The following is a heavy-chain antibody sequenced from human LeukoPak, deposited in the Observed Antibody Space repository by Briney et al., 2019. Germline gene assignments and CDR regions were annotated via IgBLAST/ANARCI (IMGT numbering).Heavy chain of an antibody. CDR3: AKKGYSYGWRDSYYFDY. CDR1: GFTFSSYG. Sequence: GGSLRLSCAASGFTFSSYGMHWVRQAPGKGLEWVAFIRSDGSNKYYTDSVEGRFTISRDNSKLYLQMNSLRAEDTAVYYCAKKGYSYGWRDSYYFDYWGQGTLVTVSS. V-gene: IGHV3-30*02. D-gene: IGHD6-19*01. J-gene: IGHJ4*02. CDR2: IRSDGSNK.